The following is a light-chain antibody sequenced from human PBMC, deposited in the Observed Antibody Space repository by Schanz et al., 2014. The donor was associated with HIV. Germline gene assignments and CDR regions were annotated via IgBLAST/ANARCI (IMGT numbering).Light chain of an antibody. CDR1: SGTIASDY. J-gene: IGLJ3*02. V-gene: IGLV6-57*04. CDR3: QSSDRYNGKV. CDR2: DND. Sequence: NFMLTQPHSVSESPGNTVTISCTRSSGTIASDYVQWYQQRPGSAPTIVIYDNDQRPSGVPNRFSGSVDSSSNSASLTISGLKTEDEADYYCQSSDRYNGKVFGGGTKLTVL.